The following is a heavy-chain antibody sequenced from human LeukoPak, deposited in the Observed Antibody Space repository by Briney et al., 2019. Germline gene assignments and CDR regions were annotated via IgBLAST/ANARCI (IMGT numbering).Heavy chain of an antibody. CDR3: ARVGSWYNNPNWFDP. CDR2: INPNTGDT. CDR1: GFSFTGYD. Sequence: ASVKVSCKASGFSFTGYDMHWVRQAPGQGLEWMGWINPNTGDTNYAQKFQGRVTMTRDTSINTAYLEVSRLKSEDTAVYYCARVGSWYNNPNWFDPRGQGTLVTGSS. V-gene: IGHV1-2*02. D-gene: IGHD6-13*01. J-gene: IGHJ5*02.